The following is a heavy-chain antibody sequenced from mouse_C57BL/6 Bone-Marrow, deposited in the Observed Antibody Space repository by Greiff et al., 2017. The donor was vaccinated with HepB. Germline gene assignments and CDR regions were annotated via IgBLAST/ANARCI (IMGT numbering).Heavy chain of an antibody. CDR3: ARGDYRVLYWYFDV. V-gene: IGHV1-18*01. J-gene: IGHJ1*03. CDR1: GYTFTDYN. D-gene: IGHD2-12*01. CDR2: INPNNGGT. Sequence: VQLQQSGPELVKPGASVKIPCKASGYTFTDYNMDWVKQSHGKSLEWIGDINPNNGGTIYNQKFKGKATLTVDKSSSTAYMERRSLTSEDTAVYYCARGDYRVLYWYFDVWGTGTTVTVSS.